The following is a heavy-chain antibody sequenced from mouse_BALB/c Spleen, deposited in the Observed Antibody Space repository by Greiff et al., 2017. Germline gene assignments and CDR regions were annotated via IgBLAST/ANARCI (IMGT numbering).Heavy chain of an antibody. CDR3: ARQGELAFDY. D-gene: IGHD4-1*01. CDR1: GFTFSSYA. Sequence: EVKVVESGGGLVKPGGSLKLSCAASGFTFSSYAMSWVRQTPEKRLEWVATISSGGSYTYYPDSVKGRFTISRDNAKNTLYLQMSSLRSEDTAMYYCARQGELAFDYWGQGTTLTVSS. J-gene: IGHJ2*01. CDR2: ISSGGSYT. V-gene: IGHV5-9-3*01.